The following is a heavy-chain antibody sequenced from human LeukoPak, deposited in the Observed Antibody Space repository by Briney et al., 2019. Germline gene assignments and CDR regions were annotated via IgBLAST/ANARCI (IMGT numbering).Heavy chain of an antibody. CDR1: GYTFTSYG. CDR3: ARDSPHYDILTGYYTAYYFDY. Sequence: ASVKVSCKASGYTFTSYGISWVRQAPGQGLEWMGWISAYNGNTNYAQKLQGRVTMTTDTSTSTAYMELRSLRSDDTAVYYCARDSPHYDILTGYYTAYYFDYWGQGTLVTVSS. CDR2: ISAYNGNT. D-gene: IGHD3-9*01. V-gene: IGHV1-18*01. J-gene: IGHJ4*02.